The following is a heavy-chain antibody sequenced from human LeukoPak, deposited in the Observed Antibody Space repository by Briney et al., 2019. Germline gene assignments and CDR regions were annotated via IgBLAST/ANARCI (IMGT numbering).Heavy chain of an antibody. Sequence: PGGSLRLSCAASGFTFSSYAMHWVRQAPGEGLEWVAVISYDGSNKYYADSVKGRFTISRDNSKNTLYLQMNSLRAEDTAVYYCARDPDDFWSGYRTTDYYYYYYGMDVWGQGTTVTVSS. V-gene: IGHV3-30*04. D-gene: IGHD3-3*01. CDR1: GFTFSSYA. CDR3: ARDPDDFWSGYRTTDYYYYYYGMDV. J-gene: IGHJ6*02. CDR2: ISYDGSNK.